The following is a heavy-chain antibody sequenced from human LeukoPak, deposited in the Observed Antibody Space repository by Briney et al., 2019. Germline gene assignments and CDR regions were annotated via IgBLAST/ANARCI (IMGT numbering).Heavy chain of an antibody. Sequence: GGSLRLSCAASGFTFSSYVMHWVRQAPGKGLEWVAIISYGGSNEYYADSVKGRFTISRDNSKNTLYLQMNSLRAADTAVYYCAGHYGDYGYWGQGTLVTVSS. CDR2: ISYGGSNE. D-gene: IGHD4-17*01. CDR3: AGHYGDYGY. J-gene: IGHJ4*02. V-gene: IGHV3-30*04. CDR1: GFTFSSYV.